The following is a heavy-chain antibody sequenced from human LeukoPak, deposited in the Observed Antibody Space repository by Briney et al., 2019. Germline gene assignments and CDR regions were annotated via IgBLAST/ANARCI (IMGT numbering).Heavy chain of an antibody. Sequence: GGSLRLSCAASGFTFSSYAMSWVRQAPGKGLVWVSRIKSDGITITYADSVKGRFTISRDNAKNTLYLQMNSLRAEDTAVYYCLRDLNWSLDQWGQGTLVAVSS. CDR3: LRDLNWSLDQ. CDR1: GFTFSSYA. D-gene: IGHD1-20*01. CDR2: IKSDGITI. J-gene: IGHJ4*02. V-gene: IGHV3-74*01.